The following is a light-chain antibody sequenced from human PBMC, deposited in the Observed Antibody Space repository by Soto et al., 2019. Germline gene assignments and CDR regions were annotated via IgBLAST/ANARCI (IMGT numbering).Light chain of an antibody. CDR1: SSDVGGYNY. V-gene: IGLV2-14*01. J-gene: IGLJ2*01. Sequence: QSVLTQPASVSGSPGQSITISCTGTSSDVGGYNYVSWYQQHPGKAPKLMIYDVSNRPSGVSNRFSGSKSGKTASLTISGLQAEDEADYYCSSYTSSSTLGVVFGGGTKVTVL. CDR3: SSYTSSSTLGVV. CDR2: DVS.